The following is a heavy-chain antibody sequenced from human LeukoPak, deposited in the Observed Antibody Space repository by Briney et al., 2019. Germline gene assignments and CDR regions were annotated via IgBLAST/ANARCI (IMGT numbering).Heavy chain of an antibody. J-gene: IGHJ6*02. Sequence: SETLPLTCAVYGGSFSGYYWSWIRQPPGKGLEWIGEINHSGSINYNPSLKSRVTISVDTSKNQFSLKLSSVTAADTAVYYCARGLPPRDYDFWSGYYKLRYYYYGMDVWGQGTTVTVSS. CDR2: INHSGSI. CDR3: ARGLPPRDYDFWSGYYKLRYYYYGMDV. D-gene: IGHD3-3*01. V-gene: IGHV4-34*01. CDR1: GGSFSGYY.